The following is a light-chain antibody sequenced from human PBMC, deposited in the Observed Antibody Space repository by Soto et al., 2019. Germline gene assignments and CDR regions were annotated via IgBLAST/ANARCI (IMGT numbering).Light chain of an antibody. Sequence: EIVLTQSPGTLSLSPGERATLSCRASQSVSSSYLAWYQQTPGQAPRLLIYGASSRATGIPDRFSGSGSGTDFTLTISRLEPEDFAVYYCHQYGSSPLTFGGGTKVEIK. CDR1: QSVSSSY. V-gene: IGKV3-20*01. CDR3: HQYGSSPLT. CDR2: GAS. J-gene: IGKJ4*01.